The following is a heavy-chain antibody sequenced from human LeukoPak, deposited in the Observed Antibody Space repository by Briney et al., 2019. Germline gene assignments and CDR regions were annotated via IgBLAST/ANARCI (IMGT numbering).Heavy chain of an antibody. D-gene: IGHD3-22*01. CDR1: GGSISSYY. V-gene: IGHV4-4*09. CDR3: ARGVIVAWGWFDP. Sequence: KPSETLSLTCTVSGGSISSYYWSWIRQPPGKGLEWIGYIYTSGSTNYNPSLKSRVTMSVDTSKNQFSLKLSSVTAADTAVYYCARGVIVAWGWFDPWGQGTLVTVSS. J-gene: IGHJ5*02. CDR2: IYTSGST.